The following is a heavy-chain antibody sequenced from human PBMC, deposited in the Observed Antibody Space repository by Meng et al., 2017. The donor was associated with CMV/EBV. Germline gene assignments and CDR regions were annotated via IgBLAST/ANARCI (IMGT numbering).Heavy chain of an antibody. Sequence: GESLKISCAASGFTFNSYSMNWVRQAPGKGLEWVSSISSSGSWIYYADSVRGRFSISRDNAKNSLYLQMNSLRAEDMAVYYCVSEPYDTLTGLPGWYFDTWGQGALVTVSS. V-gene: IGHV3-21*06. CDR1: GFTFNSYS. CDR2: ISSSGSWI. J-gene: IGHJ4*02. D-gene: IGHD3-9*01. CDR3: VSEPYDTLTGLPGWYFDT.